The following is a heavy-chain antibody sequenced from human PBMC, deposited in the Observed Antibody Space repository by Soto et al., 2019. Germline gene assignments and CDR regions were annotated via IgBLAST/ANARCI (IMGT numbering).Heavy chain of an antibody. J-gene: IGHJ6*02. V-gene: IGHV4-4*02. Sequence: QVQLQESGPGRVKPSGTLSLTCAVSGGSISSSNWWSWVRQPPGKGLEWIGEIYHSGSTNYNPSLKSRVTISVDKSKNQFDLKLSTVTAADTAVYYCARDRIVVVPAAMKPYYYYGMDVWGQGPTDSVSS. CDR2: IYHSGST. CDR1: GGSISSSNW. D-gene: IGHD2-2*01. CDR3: ARDRIVVVPAAMKPYYYYGMDV.